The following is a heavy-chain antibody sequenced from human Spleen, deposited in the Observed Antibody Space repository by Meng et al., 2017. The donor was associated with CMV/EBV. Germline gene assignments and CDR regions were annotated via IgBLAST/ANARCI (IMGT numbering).Heavy chain of an antibody. V-gene: IGHV3-21*01. Sequence: GESLKISCAASGFTFTAYSMNWVRQAPGKGLEWVSAITSTNTYIYYADSVKGRFAISRHNARNSLYLQMNSLRVEDTALYYCARGDCGGGCDAFDMWGQGTMVTVSS. D-gene: IGHD2-21*02. CDR1: GFTFTAYS. CDR2: ITSTNTYI. J-gene: IGHJ3*02. CDR3: ARGDCGGGCDAFDM.